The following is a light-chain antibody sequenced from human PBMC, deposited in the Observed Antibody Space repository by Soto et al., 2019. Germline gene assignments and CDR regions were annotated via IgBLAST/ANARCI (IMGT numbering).Light chain of an antibody. CDR2: EGN. J-gene: IGLJ3*02. CDR3: CSYASSRTLL. CDR1: SSDVGTYNL. Sequence: QSALTQPASVSGSPGQSITISCTGTSSDVGTYNLVTWYQQHPGKVPKLILYEGNKRPSGVSDRFSASKSGNTASLTISGLQAEDEADYYCCSYASSRTLLFGGGTKVTVL. V-gene: IGLV2-23*01.